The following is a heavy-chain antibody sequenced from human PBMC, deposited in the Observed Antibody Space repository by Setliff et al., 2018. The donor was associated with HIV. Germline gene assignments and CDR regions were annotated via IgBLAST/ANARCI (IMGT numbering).Heavy chain of an antibody. J-gene: IGHJ4*02. CDR1: GYTFTSYG. CDR3: ARDRGDVVVVAAVDY. V-gene: IGHV1-18*01. CDR2: ISAYNGNT. D-gene: IGHD2-15*01. Sequence: ASVKVSCKASGYTFTSYGISWVRQAPGQGLEWMGRISAYNGNTNYAQKLQGRVTMTTDTSTSTAYMELRSLRSDDTAVYYCARDRGDVVVVAAVDYWGQGTLVTVSS.